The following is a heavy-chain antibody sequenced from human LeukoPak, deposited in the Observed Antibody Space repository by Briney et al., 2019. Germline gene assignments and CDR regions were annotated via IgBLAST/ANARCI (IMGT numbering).Heavy chain of an antibody. CDR2: IYYSGST. CDR3: ARQRERGSGWWH. V-gene: IGHV4-31*03. CDR1: GGSISSGGYY. Sequence: PSETLSLTCTVSGGSISSGGYYWSWIRQHPGKGLEWIGYIYYSGSTYYNPSLKSRVTISVDTSKNQFSLKLSSVTAADTAVYYCARQRERGSGWWHWGQGTLVTVSS. D-gene: IGHD6-19*01. J-gene: IGHJ4*02.